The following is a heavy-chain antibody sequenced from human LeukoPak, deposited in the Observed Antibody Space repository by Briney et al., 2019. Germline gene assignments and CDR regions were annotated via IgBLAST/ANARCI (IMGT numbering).Heavy chain of an antibody. V-gene: IGHV1-3*01. CDR3: ARDGGYCSSTSCYAAFDI. J-gene: IGHJ3*02. D-gene: IGHD2-2*01. CDR1: GYTFTNNA. Sequence: ASVKVSCKASGYTFTNNAIHWVRQAPGQRLEWMGWINAGNDNTRYSQKFQGRVTITRDTSATTSYMELTSLRSEDTAVYYCARDGGYCSSTSCYAAFDIWGQGTVVTVSS. CDR2: INAGNDNT.